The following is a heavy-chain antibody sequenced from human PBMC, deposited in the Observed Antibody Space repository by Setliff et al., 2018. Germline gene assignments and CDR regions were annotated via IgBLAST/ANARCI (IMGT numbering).Heavy chain of an antibody. J-gene: IGHJ6*03. CDR3: ARASSGWYSAYYYYMDD. Sequence: SETLSLTCTVSGGFISSGGYYWSWIRQHPGKGLEWIGYIYYSGSTYYNPSLKSRVTITVDTSKNQFSLNLTSVTAADTAVYYCARASSGWYSAYYYYMDDWGKGTTVTVSS. CDR1: GGFISSGGYY. V-gene: IGHV4-31*03. D-gene: IGHD6-19*01. CDR2: IYYSGST.